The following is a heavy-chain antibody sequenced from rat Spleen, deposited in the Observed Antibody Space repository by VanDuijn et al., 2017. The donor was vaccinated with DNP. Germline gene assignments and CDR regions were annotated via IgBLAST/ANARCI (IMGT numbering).Heavy chain of an antibody. J-gene: IGHJ4*01. Sequence: EVQLVESGGGLVQPGRSMKLSCAASGFTFSTFPMAWVRQAPTKGLEWVATISTSGGDTYYRDSVKGRFTISRDNAKSALYLQMNSLRSEDTATYFCARDDYGSYGAMDPWGQGTSVTVSS. V-gene: IGHV5-46*01. CDR1: GFTFSTFP. CDR3: ARDDYGSYGAMDP. D-gene: IGHD1-3*01. CDR2: ISTSGGDT.